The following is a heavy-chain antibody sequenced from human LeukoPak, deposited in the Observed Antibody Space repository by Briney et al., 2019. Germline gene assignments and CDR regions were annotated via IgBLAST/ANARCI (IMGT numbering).Heavy chain of an antibody. J-gene: IGHJ3*02. CDR1: GYTFTSYD. Sequence: ASVKVSCKASGYTFTSYDINWVRQATGQGLGWMGWMNPNSGNTGYAQKLQARVSMTRNTSISTAYMELSSLRPEDTAVYYCTRGLVVLSATSWAFDIWGHGTMVTVSS. CDR2: MNPNSGNT. V-gene: IGHV1-8*01. D-gene: IGHD2-15*01. CDR3: TRGLVVLSATSWAFDI.